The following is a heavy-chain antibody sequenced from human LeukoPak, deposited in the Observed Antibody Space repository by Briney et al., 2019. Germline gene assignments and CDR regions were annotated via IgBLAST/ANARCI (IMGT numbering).Heavy chain of an antibody. V-gene: IGHV3-48*01. CDR3: ARDRGSFDY. CDR1: GFTFSSYS. Sequence: GGSLRLSCAASGFTFSSYSMNWVRQAPGKGLEWVSYISSSSSTIYYADSVKGRFTISRDNAKNSLHLQMNSLRAEDTAVYYCARDRGSFDYWGQGTLVTVSS. CDR2: ISSSSSTI. J-gene: IGHJ4*02. D-gene: IGHD3-10*01.